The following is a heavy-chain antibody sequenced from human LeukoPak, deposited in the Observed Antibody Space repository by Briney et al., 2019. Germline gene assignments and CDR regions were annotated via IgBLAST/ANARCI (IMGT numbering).Heavy chain of an antibody. Sequence: GVSLRLSCAASGFTFSSYVMHWVRQTPGKGLEWVAVISYDGNSKYYADSVKGRFTISRDNSKNTLYLQMNSLRPEDTAVYYCARASLSYYFDYWGQGTLVTVSS. D-gene: IGHD2/OR15-2a*01. CDR1: GFTFSSYV. CDR2: ISYDGNSK. J-gene: IGHJ4*02. V-gene: IGHV3-30*04. CDR3: ARASLSYYFDY.